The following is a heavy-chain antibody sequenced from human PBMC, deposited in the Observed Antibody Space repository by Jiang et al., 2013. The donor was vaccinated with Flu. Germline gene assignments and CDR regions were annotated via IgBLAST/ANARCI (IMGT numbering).Heavy chain of an antibody. CDR1: VVSSVIF. Sequence: TLSLTCTVSVVSSVIFLELDPASPGKGLEWIGYIHDSGSIHYNPSLMSRVTTSLDTSKNQFSLKLSSVTAADTAVYYCARGALRRGYDFWSGHQRDYYYYYGMDVWGQGTTVTVSS. CDR2: IHDSGSI. V-gene: IGHV4-59*01. J-gene: IGHJ6*02. CDR3: ARGALRRGYDFWSGHQRDYYYYYGMDV. D-gene: IGHD3-3*01.